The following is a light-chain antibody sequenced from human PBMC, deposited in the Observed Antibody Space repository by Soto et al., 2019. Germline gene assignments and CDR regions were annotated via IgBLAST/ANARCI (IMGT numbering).Light chain of an antibody. Sequence: DIQMTQSPSSLSASVGDRVTITCRASQSISSYLNWYQQKPGKAPNLLIYAASSLQSGVPSRFSGSGSGTDFTLTISSLQPEDSATYYCQQSYSTPSTFGPGTKVDIK. CDR2: AAS. CDR3: QQSYSTPST. J-gene: IGKJ3*01. CDR1: QSISSY. V-gene: IGKV1-39*01.